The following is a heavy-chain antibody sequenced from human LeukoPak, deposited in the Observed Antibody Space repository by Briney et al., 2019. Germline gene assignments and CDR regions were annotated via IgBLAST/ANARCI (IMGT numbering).Heavy chain of an antibody. J-gene: IGHJ4*02. CDR2: IKQDGSEK. V-gene: IGHV3-7*01. Sequence: GGSLRLSCAASGFTFSSYWMSWVRQAPGKGLEWVANIKQDGSEKYYVDSVKGRFTISRDNAKNSLYLQMNSLRAEDTAVYYCAKDHSKGIAGSVDYWGQGTLVTVSS. CDR1: GFTFSSYW. CDR3: AKDHSKGIAGSVDY. D-gene: IGHD6-13*01.